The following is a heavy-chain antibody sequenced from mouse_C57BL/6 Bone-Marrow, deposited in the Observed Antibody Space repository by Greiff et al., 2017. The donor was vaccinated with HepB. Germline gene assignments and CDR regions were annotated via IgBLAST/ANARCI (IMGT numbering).Heavy chain of an antibody. CDR2: IDPNSGGT. J-gene: IGHJ1*03. CDR3: AALTTVVAIPYFDV. Sequence: QVQLQQPGAELVQPGASVKLSCKASGYTFTSYWMHWVKQRPGRGLEWIGRIDPNSGGTQYNEYFKSKATLTVDKPSSTAYMQLSSLTSDDSAVYNCAALTTVVAIPYFDVWGTGTTVTVSS. CDR1: GYTFTSYW. V-gene: IGHV1-72*01. D-gene: IGHD1-1*01.